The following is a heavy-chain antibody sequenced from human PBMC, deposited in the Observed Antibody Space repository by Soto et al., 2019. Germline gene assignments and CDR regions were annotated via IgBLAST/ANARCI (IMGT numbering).Heavy chain of an antibody. Sequence: TVWLRCAFSGLWISGGSYSLSWFRRHPGKGLEWIGYIDXSGSTYYSHSLKSRVTISVDTSKNKFSLKLSSVTAEDTDVYYCARYHLGKNWFDSGGQGTLVNVSS. V-gene: IGHV4-31*11. D-gene: IGHD7-27*01. CDR2: IDXSGST. CDR1: GLWISGGSYS. CDR3: ARYHLGKNWFDS. J-gene: IGHJ5*01.